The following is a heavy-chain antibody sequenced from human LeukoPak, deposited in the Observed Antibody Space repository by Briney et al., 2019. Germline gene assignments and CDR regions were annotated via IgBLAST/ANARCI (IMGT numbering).Heavy chain of an antibody. Sequence: GGSLRLSCAASGFTFSSYAMSWVRQAPGKGLEWVSAISGSGDSTYYGDSVKGRFTISRDNSKNTLYLQMNSLRAEDTAVYYCAKTRPLDSSSWSHGDYWGQGTLVTVSS. CDR3: AKTRPLDSSSWSHGDY. CDR2: ISGSGDST. CDR1: GFTFSSYA. D-gene: IGHD6-13*01. J-gene: IGHJ4*02. V-gene: IGHV3-23*01.